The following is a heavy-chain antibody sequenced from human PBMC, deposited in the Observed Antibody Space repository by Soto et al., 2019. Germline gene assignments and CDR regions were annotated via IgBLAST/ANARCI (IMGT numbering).Heavy chain of an antibody. Sequence: QVQLQESGPGLVKPSETLSLTCTVSGGSISSYYWSWIRQPPGKGLEWIGYIYYSGNTNYNPSLKSRVTISVDTSKNQFSLKLSSVTSADTAVYYCARHRSEMATIPYYYYGMDVWGQGATVTVSS. CDR2: IYYSGNT. V-gene: IGHV4-59*08. D-gene: IGHD5-12*01. J-gene: IGHJ6*02. CDR3: ARHRSEMATIPYYYYGMDV. CDR1: GGSISSYY.